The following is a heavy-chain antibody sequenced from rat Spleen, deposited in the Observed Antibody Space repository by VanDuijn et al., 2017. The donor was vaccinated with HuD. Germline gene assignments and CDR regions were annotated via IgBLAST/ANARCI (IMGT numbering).Heavy chain of an antibody. Sequence: EVQLVESGGDLVQPGRSLKLTCAASGFTFSNYVMAWVRQAPKKGLEWVAYISYDGGSTYYRDSVKGRFTISRDNAKSTLYLQMDSLRSEDTATYYCARRARYFDYWGQGVMVTVSS. CDR2: ISYDGGST. J-gene: IGHJ2*01. V-gene: IGHV5-29*01. CDR3: ARRARYFDY. CDR1: GFTFSNYV.